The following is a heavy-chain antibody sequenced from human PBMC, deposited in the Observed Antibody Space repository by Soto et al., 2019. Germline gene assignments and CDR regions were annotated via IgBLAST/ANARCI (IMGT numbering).Heavy chain of an antibody. D-gene: IGHD2-8*01. Sequence: GGSLRLSXAASGFTFSSYSMNWVRQAPGKGLEWVSSISSSSSYIYYADSVKGRFTISRDNAKNSLYLQMNSLRAEDTAVYYCARVIRGIVLMVYADYWGQGTLVTVSS. CDR3: ARVIRGIVLMVYADY. CDR1: GFTFSSYS. CDR2: ISSSSSYI. J-gene: IGHJ4*02. V-gene: IGHV3-21*01.